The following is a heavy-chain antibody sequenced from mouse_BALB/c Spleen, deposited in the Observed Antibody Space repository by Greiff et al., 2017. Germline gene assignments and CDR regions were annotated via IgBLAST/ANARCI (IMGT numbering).Heavy chain of an antibody. Sequence: LVESGAELVRPGSSVKISCKASGYAFSSYWMNWVKQRPGQGLEWIGQIYPGDGDTNYNGKFKGKATLTADKSSSTAYMQLSSLTSEDSAVYFCARGDYGSDYWGQGTTLTVSS. CDR1: GYAFSSYW. D-gene: IGHD1-1*01. V-gene: IGHV1-80*01. CDR3: ARGDYGSDY. CDR2: IYPGDGDT. J-gene: IGHJ2*01.